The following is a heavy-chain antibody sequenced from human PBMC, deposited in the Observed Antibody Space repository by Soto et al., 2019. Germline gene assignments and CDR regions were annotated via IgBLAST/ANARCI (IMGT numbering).Heavy chain of an antibody. V-gene: IGHV4-30-4*01. J-gene: IGHJ4*02. CDR2: IYYSGST. D-gene: IGHD4-17*01. Sequence: KPSETLSLTCTVSGGSISSGDYYWSWIRQPPGKGLEWIGYIYYSGSTYYNPSLKSRITISVDTSKNQLSLKLSSVTAADTAVYYCARGGYGDPGYYFDYWGQGTLVTVSS. CDR1: GGSISSGDYY. CDR3: ARGGYGDPGYYFDY.